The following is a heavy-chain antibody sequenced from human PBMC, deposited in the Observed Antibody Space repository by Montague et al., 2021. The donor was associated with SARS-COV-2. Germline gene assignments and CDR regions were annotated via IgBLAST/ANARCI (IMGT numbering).Heavy chain of an antibody. V-gene: IGHV4-39*01. Sequence: SETLSLTCTVPGGSISSCDSYWGWNPPRPGKGLDWIGNNYYSGTTYSNLYLKIPITMAVATSKNQFSLNPISVTAADTAVYFCVRMGAAHPLNDCFDPWGQGALVTVPS. CDR2: NYYSGTT. J-gene: IGHJ5*02. D-gene: IGHD1-26*01. CDR3: VRMGAAHPLNDCFDP. CDR1: GGSISSCDSY.